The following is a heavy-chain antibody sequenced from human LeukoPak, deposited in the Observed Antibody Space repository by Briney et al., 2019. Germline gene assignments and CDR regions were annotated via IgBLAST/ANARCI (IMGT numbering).Heavy chain of an antibody. CDR1: GGSISSYY. D-gene: IGHD4-11*01. J-gene: IGHJ6*03. V-gene: IGHV4-59*01. CDR2: VDHTGST. Sequence: PSETLSLTYTVSGGSISSYYWSLIRQPPGKGLEWIGYVDHTGSTNFNPSLNGRVTIFRDTSRNLFSLRLTSVTAADTAVYFCARGRVSSSTWHSTYYYYFYMDVWGKGTTVTVSS. CDR3: ARGRVSSSTWHSTYYYYFYMDV.